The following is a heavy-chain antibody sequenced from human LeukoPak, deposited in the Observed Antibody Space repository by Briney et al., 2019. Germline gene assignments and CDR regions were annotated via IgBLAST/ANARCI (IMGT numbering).Heavy chain of an antibody. CDR1: GGTFSSYA. V-gene: IGHV1-69*05. Sequence: SVKVSCKASGGTFSSYAISWVRQAPGQGLEWMGRIIPIFGTANYAQKFQGRVTITTDESTSTAYVELSSLRSEDTAVYYCARADVAYYDSSGYEYWGQGTLVTVSS. CDR3: ARADVAYYDSSGYEY. D-gene: IGHD3-22*01. J-gene: IGHJ4*02. CDR2: IIPIFGTA.